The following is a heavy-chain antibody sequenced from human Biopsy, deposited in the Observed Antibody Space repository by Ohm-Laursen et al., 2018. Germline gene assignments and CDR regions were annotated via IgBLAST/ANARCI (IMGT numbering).Heavy chain of an antibody. Sequence: SDTLSLTCPVSGGSISSYYWNWIRQPPGKGLEWIGYIYYSGTTDYNPSLKSRVTISLDTSKNQFSLTLTSVTVADTAIYYCARRPYTRDNWFDPWGQGTLVTVSS. V-gene: IGHV4-59*08. CDR1: GGSISSYY. CDR2: IYYSGTT. CDR3: ARRPYTRDNWFDP. J-gene: IGHJ5*02. D-gene: IGHD2-2*01.